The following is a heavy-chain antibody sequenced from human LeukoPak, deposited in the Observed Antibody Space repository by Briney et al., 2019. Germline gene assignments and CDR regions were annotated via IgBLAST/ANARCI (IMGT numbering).Heavy chain of an antibody. Sequence: WASVKVSCKASGYTFTSYDINWVRQATGQGLEWMGWMNPNSGNTGYAQKFQGRVTMTRNTSISTAYMELSSLRSEDTAVYYCARVPAADAWQVYYYYYYMDVWGKGTTVTVSS. D-gene: IGHD2-2*01. CDR3: ARVPAADAWQVYYYYYYMDV. J-gene: IGHJ6*03. CDR2: MNPNSGNT. V-gene: IGHV1-8*01. CDR1: GYTFTSYD.